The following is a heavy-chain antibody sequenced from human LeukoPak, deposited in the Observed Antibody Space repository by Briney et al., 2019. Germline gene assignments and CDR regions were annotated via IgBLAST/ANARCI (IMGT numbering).Heavy chain of an antibody. CDR1: GGSISSYY. CDR3: ARPYDRGAFDI. CDR2: IYYSGST. J-gene: IGHJ3*02. V-gene: IGHV4-59*01. Sequence: SETLSLTCTVSGGSISSYYWSWIRQPPGKGLEWIGYIYYSGSTNYNPSLKSRVTISVDTSKNQFSLKLSSVTAADTAVYYCARPYDRGAFDIWGQGTMVTVSS. D-gene: IGHD3-16*01.